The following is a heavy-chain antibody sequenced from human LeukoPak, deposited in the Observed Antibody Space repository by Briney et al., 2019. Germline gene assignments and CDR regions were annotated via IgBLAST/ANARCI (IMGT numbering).Heavy chain of an antibody. CDR1: GFTFSDYY. D-gene: IGHD3-22*01. J-gene: IGHJ4*02. CDR2: ISSSGSTI. CDR3: ARDWYYDSTDPGIDY. V-gene: IGHV3-11*01. Sequence: GGSLRLSCAASGFTFSDYYMSWIRQAPGKGLEWVSYISSSGSTIYYADSVKGRFTISRDNAKNSLYLQMNSLRAEDKAVYYCARDWYYDSTDPGIDYWGQGTLVTVSS.